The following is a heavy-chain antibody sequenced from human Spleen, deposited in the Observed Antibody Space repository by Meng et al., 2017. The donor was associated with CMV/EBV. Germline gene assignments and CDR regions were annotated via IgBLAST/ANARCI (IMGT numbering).Heavy chain of an antibody. CDR3: ARVPRKFAHFKS. D-gene: IGHD1-14*01. CDR1: GGSFSGYY. Sequence: SETLSLTCAVYGGSFSGYYWSWIRQPPGKGLEWIGEINHSGSTNYNPSLKSRVTISVDTSKNQFSLKLSSVTAADTAVYYCARVPRKFAHFKSWGQGTLVTVSS. CDR2: INHSGST. J-gene: IGHJ4*02. V-gene: IGHV4-34*01.